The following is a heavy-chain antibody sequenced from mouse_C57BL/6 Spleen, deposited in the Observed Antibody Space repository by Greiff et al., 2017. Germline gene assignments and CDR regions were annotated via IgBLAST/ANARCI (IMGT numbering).Heavy chain of an antibody. V-gene: IGHV1-7*01. CDR1: GYTFTSYW. CDR2: INPGGGYT. Sequence: QVQLQQSGAELAKPGASVKLSCKASGYTFTSYWMHWVKQRPGQGLEWIGYINPGGGYTKYNQKFKDKAPLTADKSSSTAYMQLSSLTYEDSAVYYCARYPPYRAYDAMDYWGQGTSVTVSS. D-gene: IGHD2-10*02. J-gene: IGHJ4*01. CDR3: ARYPPYRAYDAMDY.